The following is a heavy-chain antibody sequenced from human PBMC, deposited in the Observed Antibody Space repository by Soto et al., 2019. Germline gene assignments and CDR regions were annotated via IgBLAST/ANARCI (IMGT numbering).Heavy chain of an antibody. CDR3: AKAIGVVVVAATTYYYYGMDV. V-gene: IGHV3-30*18. Sequence: GGSPRLSCATSGFTFSSYGMHWVRQAPGKGLEWVAVISYDGSNKYYADSVKGRFTISRDNSKNTLYLQMNSLRAEDTAVYYCAKAIGVVVVAATTYYYYGMDVWGQGTTVTVSS. J-gene: IGHJ6*02. CDR2: ISYDGSNK. D-gene: IGHD2-15*01. CDR1: GFTFSSYG.